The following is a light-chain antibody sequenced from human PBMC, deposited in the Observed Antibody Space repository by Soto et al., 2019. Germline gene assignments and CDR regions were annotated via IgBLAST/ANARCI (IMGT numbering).Light chain of an antibody. CDR3: QKYDHNPWT. Sequence: DIQMTQSPSSLSASVGDRVTITCRASQGISIYLAWYQQKPGKIPKLLIYAASTLQSGVPSRFSGSGSGTDFTLTISSLQPEDVATYYCQKYDHNPWTFGQGTKVDIK. CDR2: AAS. J-gene: IGKJ1*01. CDR1: QGISIY. V-gene: IGKV1-27*01.